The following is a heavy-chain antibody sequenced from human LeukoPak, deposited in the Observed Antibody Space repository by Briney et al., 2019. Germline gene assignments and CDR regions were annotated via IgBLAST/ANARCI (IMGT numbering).Heavy chain of an antibody. J-gene: IGHJ3*02. V-gene: IGHV1-2*02. Sequence: ASVKVSCKASGYTFTGYYMHWVRQAPGQGLEWMGWINPNSGGTNYAQKFQGRVTMTRDTSISTAYMELSRLRSDDTAVYYCARRVRSRSSDGDAFDIWGQGTMVTVSS. D-gene: IGHD3-22*01. CDR2: INPNSGGT. CDR3: ARRVRSRSSDGDAFDI. CDR1: GYTFTGYY.